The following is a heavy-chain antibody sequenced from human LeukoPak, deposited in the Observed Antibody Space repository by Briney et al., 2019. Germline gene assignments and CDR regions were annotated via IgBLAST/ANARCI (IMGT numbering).Heavy chain of an antibody. CDR2: INHSGST. Sequence: PSETLSLTCTVSGGSISSGGYYWSWIRQPPGKGLEWIGEINHSGSTNYNPSLKSRVTISVDTSKNQFSLKLSSVTAADTAVYYCARPRIVGARNFDCWGQGTLVTVSS. D-gene: IGHD1-26*01. V-gene: IGHV4-39*07. CDR1: GGSISSGGYY. J-gene: IGHJ4*02. CDR3: ARPRIVGARNFDC.